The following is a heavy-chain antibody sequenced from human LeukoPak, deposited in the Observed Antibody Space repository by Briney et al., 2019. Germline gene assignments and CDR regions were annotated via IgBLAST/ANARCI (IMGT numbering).Heavy chain of an antibody. CDR3: ARGPYSGSYYRFDY. CDR2: INWNGGST. CDR1: GFTFDDYG. V-gene: IGHV3-20*04. Sequence: GGSLRLSCAASGFTFDDYGMSWVRQAPGKGLEWVYGINWNGGSTGYADSVKGRFTISRDNAKNSLYLQMNSLRAEDTALYYCARGPYSGSYYRFDYWGQGTLVTVSS. J-gene: IGHJ4*02. D-gene: IGHD1-26*01.